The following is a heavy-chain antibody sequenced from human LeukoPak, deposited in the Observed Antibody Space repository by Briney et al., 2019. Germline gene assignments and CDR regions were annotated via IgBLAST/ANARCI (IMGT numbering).Heavy chain of an antibody. CDR2: IYYSGST. CDR3: ARRGDYSYYFDY. CDR1: GGSISSGTYY. V-gene: IGHV4-39*01. J-gene: IGHJ4*02. Sequence: SETLSLTCTVSGGSISSGTYYWGWIRQPPGKGLEWMGRIYYSGSTDYNPSLKSRVTISVDTSKNQFSLKLSSVTAADTAVYYCARRGDYSYYFDYWGQGTLVTVSS. D-gene: IGHD4-11*01.